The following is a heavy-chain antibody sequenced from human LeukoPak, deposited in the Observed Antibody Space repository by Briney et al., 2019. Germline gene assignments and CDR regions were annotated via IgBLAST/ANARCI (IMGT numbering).Heavy chain of an antibody. CDR1: GFTVSNDH. D-gene: IGHD1-1*01. V-gene: IGHV3-66*01. Sequence: GGSLRLSCAASGFTVSNDHVNWVRQAPGKGLEWVSIIYDGGTTYYADSVKGRFTISRDNSNNTVYLQLNSLRVEDTALYYCARYGIERGFWFDPWGQGTLVSVSS. J-gene: IGHJ5*02. CDR3: ARYGIERGFWFDP. CDR2: IYDGGTT.